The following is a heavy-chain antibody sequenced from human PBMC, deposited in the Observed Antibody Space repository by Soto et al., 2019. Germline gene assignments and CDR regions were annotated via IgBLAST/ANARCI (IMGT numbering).Heavy chain of an antibody. J-gene: IGHJ2*01. CDR2: INADNGNT. CDR3: ARVLNYYDSSGSRHWYFDL. Sequence: ASVKVSCKASGYTFTSYAMHWVRQAHGQRLERKRWINADNGNTKYSQKFQGRDTITRDTSASTAYMELSSLRSEDTAVYYCARVLNYYDSSGSRHWYFDLWGRGTLVTVAS. V-gene: IGHV1-3*01. D-gene: IGHD3-22*01. CDR1: GYTFTSYA.